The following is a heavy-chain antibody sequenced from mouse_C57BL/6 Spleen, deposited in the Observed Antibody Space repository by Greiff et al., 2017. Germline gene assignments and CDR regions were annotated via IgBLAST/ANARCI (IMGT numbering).Heavy chain of an antibody. D-gene: IGHD3-2*02. CDR1: GFTFSDYG. CDR2: ISHGSSNI. V-gene: IGHV5-17*01. J-gene: IGHJ2*01. CDR3: ARNLNRLYYFDY. Sequence: EVKLVESGGGLVKPGGSLKLSCAASGFTFSDYGMHWVRQAPEKGLEWVAYISHGSSNIYYDDTVKGRFTISRDNAKNTLFLQMTSLRAEDTAMYDCARNLNRLYYFDYWGQGTTLTVSS.